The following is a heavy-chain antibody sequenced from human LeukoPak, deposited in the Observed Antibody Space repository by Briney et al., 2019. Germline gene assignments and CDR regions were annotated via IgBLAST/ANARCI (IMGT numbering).Heavy chain of an antibody. CDR3: AKGDQPLLYGGAFDS. Sequence: GGSLRLSCAASGFTFDDYGMSWVRQAPGKGLEWVSGINWNGGSTSYADSVKGRFTISRDYAKNTLHLQMISLRAEDTAVYYCAKGDQPLLYGGAFDSWGQGTLVTVSS. V-gene: IGHV3-20*04. D-gene: IGHD2-2*02. CDR1: GFTFDDYG. CDR2: INWNGGST. J-gene: IGHJ4*02.